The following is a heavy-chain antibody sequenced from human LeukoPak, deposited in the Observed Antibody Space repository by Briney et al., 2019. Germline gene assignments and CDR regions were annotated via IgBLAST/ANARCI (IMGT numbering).Heavy chain of an antibody. CDR1: GDTLTELS. CDR3: ATVMIYYDSSGYYSFDY. V-gene: IGHV1-24*01. D-gene: IGHD3-22*01. CDR2: FDPEDGET. Sequence: ASVKVSCKVSGDTLTELSMHWVRQAPGKGLEWMGGFDPEDGETIYAQKFQGRVTMTEDTSTDTAYMELSSLRSEDTAVYYCATVMIYYDSSGYYSFDYWGQGTLVTVSS. J-gene: IGHJ4*02.